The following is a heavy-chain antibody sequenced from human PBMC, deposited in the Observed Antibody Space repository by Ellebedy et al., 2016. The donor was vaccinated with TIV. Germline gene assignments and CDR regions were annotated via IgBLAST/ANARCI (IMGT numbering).Heavy chain of an antibody. J-gene: IGHJ4*02. CDR2: IKQDGSEK. D-gene: IGHD5-12*01. V-gene: IGHV3-7*03. CDR3: ARDLGHSGYDLFDS. CDR1: GFTFSNYW. Sequence: GESLKISCSASGFTFSNYWMTWVRQAPGKGLEWVANIKQDGSEKYYVDSVKGRFTISRDNAKNSLYLQMNSLRAEDTAMYYCARDLGHSGYDLFDSWGQGTLVTVS.